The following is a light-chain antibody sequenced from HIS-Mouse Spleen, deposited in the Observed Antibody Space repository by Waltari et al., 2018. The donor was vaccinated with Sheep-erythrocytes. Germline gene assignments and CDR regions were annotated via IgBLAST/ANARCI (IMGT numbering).Light chain of an antibody. Sequence: QSALTQPRSVSGSPGQSVTISCTGTSSDVGGSNYVSWYQQHPGKAPKLMISEASKRPSGVPDRFSGSKSGNTASLTISGLQAEDEADYYCCSYAGSYTVVFGGGTKLTVL. CDR2: EAS. CDR3: CSYAGSYTVV. CDR1: SSDVGGSNY. V-gene: IGLV2-11*01. J-gene: IGLJ2*01.